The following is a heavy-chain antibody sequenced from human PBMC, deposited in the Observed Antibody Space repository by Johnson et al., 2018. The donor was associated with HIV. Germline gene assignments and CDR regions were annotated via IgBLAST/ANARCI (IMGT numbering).Heavy chain of an antibody. CDR2: IKQDGSEK. Sequence: MQLVESGGGLVQPGGSLRLSCAVSGFTFSSYWMTWVRQAPGKGLEWVANIKQDGSEKYYVDSVKGRFTISRDNAKNSLYLQMNSLRAEDTAVYYCARANGQLGGAFDIWGQGTMVTVSS. CDR1: GFTFSSYW. CDR3: ARANGQLGGAFDI. J-gene: IGHJ3*02. D-gene: IGHD6-6*01. V-gene: IGHV3-7*05.